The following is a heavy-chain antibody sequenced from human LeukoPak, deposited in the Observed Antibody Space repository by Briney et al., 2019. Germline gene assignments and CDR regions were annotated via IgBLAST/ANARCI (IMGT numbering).Heavy chain of an antibody. Sequence: QTGGSLRLSCAASGFTLSSYAMTWVRQAPGEGLEWVSTLGGSGGSTSYADSVKGRFTISRDNSKNTLFLQVNSLRAEDTAVYYCVTGGWHFFYFAHWGQGTLVTVSS. CDR3: VTGGWHFFYFAH. CDR1: GFTLSSYA. J-gene: IGHJ4*02. V-gene: IGHV3-23*01. CDR2: LGGSGGST. D-gene: IGHD6-19*01.